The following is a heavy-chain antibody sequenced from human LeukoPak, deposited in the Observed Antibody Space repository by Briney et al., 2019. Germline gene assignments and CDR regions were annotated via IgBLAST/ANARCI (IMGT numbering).Heavy chain of an antibody. J-gene: IGHJ4*02. CDR3: ARARLATGYYFDC. D-gene: IGHD3-9*01. CDR2: ISGGGGSS. CDR1: GFTFSNYA. V-gene: IGHV3-23*01. Sequence: GGSLRLSCAASGFTFSNYAMSWVRQAPGKGLEWASVISGGGGSSYYADSVKGRFTISRDNSKNTLYLQMDSLRAEDTALYYCARARLATGYYFDCWGQGTLVTVSS.